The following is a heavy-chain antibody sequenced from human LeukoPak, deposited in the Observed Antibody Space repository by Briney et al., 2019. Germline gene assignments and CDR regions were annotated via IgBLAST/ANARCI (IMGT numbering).Heavy chain of an antibody. J-gene: IGHJ4*02. CDR2: ISGSGGST. Sequence: GGSLRLSCAASGFTFSSYAMSWVRQAPGKGLEWVSAISGSGGSTYYADSVKGRFTISRDNSKNTLYLQMNSLRAEDTAVYYCAKDKMGIVVVNYFDYWGQGTLVTVSS. D-gene: IGHD2-2*03. V-gene: IGHV3-23*01. CDR3: AKDKMGIVVVNYFDY. CDR1: GFTFSSYA.